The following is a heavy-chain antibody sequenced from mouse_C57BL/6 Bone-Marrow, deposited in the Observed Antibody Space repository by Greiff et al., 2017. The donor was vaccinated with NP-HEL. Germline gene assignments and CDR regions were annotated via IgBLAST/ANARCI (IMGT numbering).Heavy chain of an antibody. D-gene: IGHD1-1*01. CDR1: GFTFSSYG. CDR3: ARPITTVVARYFDV. V-gene: IGHV5-6*01. CDR2: ISSGGSYT. J-gene: IGHJ1*03. Sequence: EVQRVESGGDLVKPGGSLKLSCAASGFTFSSYGMSWVRQTPDKRLEWVATISSGGSYTYYPDSVKGGFTISRDNAKNTLYLQMSSLKSEDTAMYYCARPITTVVARYFDVWGTGTTVTVSS.